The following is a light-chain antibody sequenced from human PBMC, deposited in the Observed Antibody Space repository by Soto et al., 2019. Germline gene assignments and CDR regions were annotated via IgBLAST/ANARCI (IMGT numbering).Light chain of an antibody. CDR3: CSYAGTIPYV. V-gene: IGLV2-8*01. CDR1: SSDVGGYNY. Sequence: QSALTQPPSASGSPGQSVTISCTGTSSDVGGYNYVSWYQQYPGKAPKLMIYEVSKRPSGVPDRFSGSKSGNTASLTVSGLQAEDDADYYCCSYAGTIPYVFGSGTKVTVL. J-gene: IGLJ1*01. CDR2: EVS.